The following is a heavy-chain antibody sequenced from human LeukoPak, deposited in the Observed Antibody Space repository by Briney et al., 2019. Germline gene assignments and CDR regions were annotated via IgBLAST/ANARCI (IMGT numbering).Heavy chain of an antibody. V-gene: IGHV1-18*01. CDR2: ISAYNGNT. D-gene: IGHD3-22*01. Sequence: APVKVSCKASGYTFTSYGISWVRQAPGQGLEWMGWISAYNGNTNYAQKLQGRVTMTTDTSTSTAYMELRSLRSDDTAVYYCARAPYYYDSSGYYRPTNFDYWGQGTLVTVSS. CDR3: ARAPYYYDSSGYYRPTNFDY. CDR1: GYTFTSYG. J-gene: IGHJ4*02.